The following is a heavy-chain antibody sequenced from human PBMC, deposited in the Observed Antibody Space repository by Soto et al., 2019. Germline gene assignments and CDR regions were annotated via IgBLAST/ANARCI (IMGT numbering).Heavy chain of an antibody. Sequence: QVQLVESGGGVVQPGGSLRLSCAASGFTFSDSAMHWVRQAPGKGLEWVAAMSFDGYDKYYADSVQGRFTISRDNSLDTLVRQLTSLRPDDTALYSCARDFRRVVRGLGNWGQGTLVTVSS. CDR3: ARDFRRVVRGLGN. J-gene: IGHJ4*02. CDR2: MSFDGYDK. CDR1: GFTFSDSA. D-gene: IGHD3-10*01. V-gene: IGHV3-30-3*01.